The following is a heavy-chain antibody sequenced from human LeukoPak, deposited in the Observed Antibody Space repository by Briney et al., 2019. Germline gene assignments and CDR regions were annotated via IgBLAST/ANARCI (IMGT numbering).Heavy chain of an antibody. V-gene: IGHV4-59*11. Sequence: NPSETLSLTCAVSDASISSHYWSWIRQPPGKGLEWIGYTSGSISDNPSLKSRVAVSVDPSQNQVSLSLTSVTAADTAVYYCARVLAIFGLDTTDFYMDVWGKGTTVTVSS. J-gene: IGHJ6*03. CDR2: TSGSI. CDR3: ARVLAIFGLDTTDFYMDV. CDR1: DASISSHY. D-gene: IGHD3/OR15-3a*01.